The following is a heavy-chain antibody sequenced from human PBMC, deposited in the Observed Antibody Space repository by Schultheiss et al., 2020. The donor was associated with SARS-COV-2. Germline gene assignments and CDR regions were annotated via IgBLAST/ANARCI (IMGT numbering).Heavy chain of an antibody. V-gene: IGHV3-13*01. CDR3: AREKVEAVALYYYYYGMDV. J-gene: IGHJ6*02. CDR1: GFTFSSYD. D-gene: IGHD6-19*01. Sequence: GGSLRLSCAASGFTFSSYDMHWVRQATGKGLEWVSAIGTAGDTYYPGSVKGRFTISRDNSKNTLYLQMNSLRAEDTAVYYCAREKVEAVALYYYYYGMDVWGQGATVTVSS. CDR2: IGTAGDT.